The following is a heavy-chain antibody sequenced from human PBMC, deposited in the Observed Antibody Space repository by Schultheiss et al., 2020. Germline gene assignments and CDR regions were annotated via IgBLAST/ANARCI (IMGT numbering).Heavy chain of an antibody. J-gene: IGHJ4*02. CDR1: GYTFTSYA. CDR3: ARHNSRNNVAGYDY. Sequence: ASVKVSCKASGYTFTSYAMHWVRQAPGQGLEWMGWINTNTGNPTYAQGFTGRFVFSLDTSVSTAYLQISSLKAEDTAVYYCARHNSRNNVAGYDYWGQGTLVTVSS. D-gene: IGHD6-19*01. V-gene: IGHV7-4-1*02. CDR2: INTNTGNP.